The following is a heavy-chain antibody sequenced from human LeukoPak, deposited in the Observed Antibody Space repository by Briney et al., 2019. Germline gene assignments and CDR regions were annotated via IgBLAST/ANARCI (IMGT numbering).Heavy chain of an antibody. CDR1: GGSISTYY. CDR2: ISNGNT. D-gene: IGHD5-18*01. CDR3: ARDKAHSYGRYFDP. J-gene: IGHJ5*02. V-gene: IGHV4-59*01. Sequence: SETLSLTCSVAGGSISTYYWNWIRQTPGRGLEWIGHISNGNTDYNPSLKSRVTISVDTSKNQFSLRLTSVTAADTAVYYCARDKAHSYGRYFDPWGQGALVIVSS.